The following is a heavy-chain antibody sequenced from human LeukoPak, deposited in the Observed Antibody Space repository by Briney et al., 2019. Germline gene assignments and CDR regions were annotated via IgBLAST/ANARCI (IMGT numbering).Heavy chain of an antibody. Sequence: SETLSLTCAVYGGSFSGYYWSWIRQPPGKGLEWIGEMNHSGSTNNNPSLKSRVTFSVDTSKNQFSLKLSSVTAADTAAYYCARGLGILRFWGQGTLVTVSS. CDR2: MNHSGST. CDR1: GGSFSGYY. D-gene: IGHD6-13*01. V-gene: IGHV4-34*01. CDR3: ARGLGILRF. J-gene: IGHJ4*02.